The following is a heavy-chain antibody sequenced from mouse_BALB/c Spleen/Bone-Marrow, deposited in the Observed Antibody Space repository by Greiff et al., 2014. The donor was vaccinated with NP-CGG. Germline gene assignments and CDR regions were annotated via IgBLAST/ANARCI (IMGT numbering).Heavy chain of an antibody. CDR3: ARWLLLDY. V-gene: IGHV1S22*01. D-gene: IGHD2-3*01. CDR1: GYTFTSYW. Sequence: LQQSGSELVRPGASVKLSCKASGYTFTSYWMHWVKQRPGQALEWIGNIYPGTGSTNYDEKFKSKATLTVDTSSRTAYMQLSSLTSEDSAVYYCARWLLLDYWGQGTTLTVSS. CDR2: IYPGTGST. J-gene: IGHJ2*01.